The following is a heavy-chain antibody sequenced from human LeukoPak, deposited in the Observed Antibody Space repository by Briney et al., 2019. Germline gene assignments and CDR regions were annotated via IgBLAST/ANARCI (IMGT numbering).Heavy chain of an antibody. V-gene: IGHV3-23*01. CDR2: ISGSGGST. Sequence: PGGSLRLSCAASGFTVSSNYMSWVRQAPGKGLEWVSAISGSGGSTYYADSVKGRFTISRDNSKNTLYLQMNSLRAEDTAVYYCAKEGNSESFFDYWGQGTLVTVSS. CDR3: AKEGNSESFFDY. D-gene: IGHD6-13*01. CDR1: GFTVSSNY. J-gene: IGHJ4*02.